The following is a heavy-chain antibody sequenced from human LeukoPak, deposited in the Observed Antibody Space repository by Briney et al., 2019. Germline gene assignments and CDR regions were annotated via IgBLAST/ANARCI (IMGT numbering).Heavy chain of an antibody. CDR2: INHSGST. Sequence: SETLSLTCAVYGGSFSGYYWSWIRQPPGKGLEWIGEINHSGSTNYNPSLKSRVTISVDTSKNQFPLKLSSVTAADTAVYYCARISTVTTTYYFDYWGQGTLVTVSS. V-gene: IGHV4-34*01. J-gene: IGHJ4*02. D-gene: IGHD4-17*01. CDR3: ARISTVTTTYYFDY. CDR1: GGSFSGYY.